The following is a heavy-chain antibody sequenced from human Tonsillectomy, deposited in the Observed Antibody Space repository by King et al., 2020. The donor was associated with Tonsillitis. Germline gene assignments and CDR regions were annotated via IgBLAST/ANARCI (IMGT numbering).Heavy chain of an antibody. CDR3: TTLGPLLWFGEPHYYYGIDV. J-gene: IGHJ6*02. Sequence: VQLVESGGGLVKPGGSLRLSCAASGFTFSNAWMSWVRQAPGKGLEWVGRIKSKTDGGTTDYAAPVKGRFTISRDDSKNTMYLQMNSLKTEDTAVYYCTTLGPLLWFGEPHYYYGIDVWGQGTTVTVSS. CDR2: IKSKTDGGTT. V-gene: IGHV3-15*01. D-gene: IGHD3-10*01. CDR1: GFTFSNAW.